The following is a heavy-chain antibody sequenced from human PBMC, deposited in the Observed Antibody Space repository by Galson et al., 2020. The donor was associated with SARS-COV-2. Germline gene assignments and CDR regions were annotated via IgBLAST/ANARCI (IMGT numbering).Heavy chain of an antibody. D-gene: IGHD3-22*01. CDR3: ARQGVNMIVLVTVPGWYFDL. Sequence: SETLSLTCTVSGYSVSTTNYWGWVRQPPGRGLEWIGSVYPSGNTYYNPSLKSRVTISVDTSKNQFSLRLDSVTAADTALYYCARQGVNMIVLVTVPGWYFDLWGRGTLVTVSS. J-gene: IGHJ2*01. CDR2: VYPSGNT. CDR1: GYSVSTTNY. V-gene: IGHV4-38-2*02.